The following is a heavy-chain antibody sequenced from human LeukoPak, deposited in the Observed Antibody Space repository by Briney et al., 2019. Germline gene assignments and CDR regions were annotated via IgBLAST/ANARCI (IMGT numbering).Heavy chain of an antibody. CDR1: GGSISSYY. D-gene: IGHD3-22*01. CDR2: IYYSGST. Sequence: NPSETLSLTCTVSGGSISSYYWSWIRQPPGKGLEWIGYIYYSGSTNYNPSLKSRVTISVDTSKNQFSLKLSSVTAADTAVYYCASSDSSGYYGYWGQGTLVTVSS. J-gene: IGHJ4*02. CDR3: ASSDSSGYYGY. V-gene: IGHV4-59*01.